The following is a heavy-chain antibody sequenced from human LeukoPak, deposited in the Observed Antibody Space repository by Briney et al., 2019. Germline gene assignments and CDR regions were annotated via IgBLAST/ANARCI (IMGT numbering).Heavy chain of an antibody. CDR2: LPPDGSYQ. CDR1: GFAFSDYT. J-gene: IGHJ4*02. Sequence: GGSLRLSWAASGFAFSDYTMQWVRQAPGKGREWVALLPPDGSYQYYADSLKGRFTISRDNFKNALYLQMNSLRLEDTAVYCARGLHDRSWYGAHWGQGILLSVSS. D-gene: IGHD6-13*01. V-gene: IGHV3-30*04. CDR3: ARGLHDRSWYGAH.